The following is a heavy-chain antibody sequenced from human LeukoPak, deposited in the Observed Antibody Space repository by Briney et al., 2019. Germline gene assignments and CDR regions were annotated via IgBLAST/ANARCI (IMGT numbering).Heavy chain of an antibody. CDR2: FDPEDGET. V-gene: IGHV1-24*01. D-gene: IGHD6-19*01. CDR1: GYTLTELS. J-gene: IGHJ6*03. Sequence: ASVKVSCKVSGYTLTELSMHWVRQAPGKGLEWMGGFDPEDGETIYAQKFQGRVTMTEDTSTDTAYMELSSLRSEDTAVYYCARGVGDSSGWYLYYYYYMDVWGKGTTVTVSS. CDR3: ARGVGDSSGWYLYYYYYMDV.